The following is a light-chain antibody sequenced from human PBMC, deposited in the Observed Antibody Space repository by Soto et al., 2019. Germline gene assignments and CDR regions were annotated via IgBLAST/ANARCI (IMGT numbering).Light chain of an antibody. V-gene: IGKV3-20*01. CDR1: QSVDSST. CDR3: QHFDDSLT. Sequence: EVVLTQSLGTLSLSPGERATLSCRASQSVDSSTLAWYQQKPGQAPRLLISGASKRATGPPDRFSGSGSGTDFTLTISRLEPEDFAVYYCQHFDDSLTFGGGTKVETK. CDR2: GAS. J-gene: IGKJ4*01.